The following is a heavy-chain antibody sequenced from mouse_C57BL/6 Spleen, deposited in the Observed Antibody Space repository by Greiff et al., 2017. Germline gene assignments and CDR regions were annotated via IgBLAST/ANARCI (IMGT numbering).Heavy chain of an antibody. V-gene: IGHV3-6*01. J-gene: IGHJ3*01. CDR3: ARDDYAWFAY. CDR2: ISYDGSN. D-gene: IGHD2-4*01. CDR1: GYSITSWYY. Sequence: EVQLQQSGPGLVKPSQSLSLTCSFTGYSITSWYYWNWIRQFPGNKLEWMGYISYDGSNNYNPSLKNRISITRDTSKNQFFLKLNSVTTEYTATYYCARDDYAWFAYWGQGTLVTVSA.